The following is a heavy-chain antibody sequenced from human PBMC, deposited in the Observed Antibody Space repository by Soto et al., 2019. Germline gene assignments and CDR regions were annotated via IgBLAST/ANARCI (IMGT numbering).Heavy chain of an antibody. J-gene: IGHJ1*01. D-gene: IGHD4-17*01. Sequence: SETLSLTCAVSGGSISSGGYSWSWIRQPPGKGLEWIGYIYHSGSTYYNPSLKSRVTISVDRSKNQFSLKLSSVTAADTAVYYWAATTVTTLAEYFQHWGQGTLVTVSS. V-gene: IGHV4-30-2*01. CDR3: AATTVTTLAEYFQH. CDR2: IYHSGST. CDR1: GGSISSGGYS.